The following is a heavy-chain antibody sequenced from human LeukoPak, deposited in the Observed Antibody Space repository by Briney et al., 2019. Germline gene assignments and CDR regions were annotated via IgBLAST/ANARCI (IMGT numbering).Heavy chain of an antibody. D-gene: IGHD6-13*01. J-gene: IGHJ4*02. V-gene: IGHV4-4*07. CDR3: ARGYSSSWYVYYYFDY. CDR1: GASISSYY. Sequence: KSSETLSLTCTVSGASISSYYWSWIRQPAGKGLEWIGRIYSSRSIYNPSLRSRVTMSVDTSKNQFSLKLSSVTAADTAVYYCARGYSSSWYVYYYFDYWGQGTLVTVSS. CDR2: IYSSRS.